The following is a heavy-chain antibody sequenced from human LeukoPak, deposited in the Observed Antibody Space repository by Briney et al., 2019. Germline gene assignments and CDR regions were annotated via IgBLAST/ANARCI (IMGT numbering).Heavy chain of an antibody. CDR1: GYSFTNYW. CDR3: ARFAYGNGNFPGHY. CDR2: IYPGDSDT. V-gene: IGHV5-51*01. Sequence: GESLKISCQCSGYSFTNYWIGWVRQMPGKGLEWMGIIYPGDSDTRYSPSFQGQATISADKSISTVYLQWSSLKASDTAMYYCARFAYGNGNFPGHYWGQGTLVTVSS. J-gene: IGHJ4*02. D-gene: IGHD2/OR15-2a*01.